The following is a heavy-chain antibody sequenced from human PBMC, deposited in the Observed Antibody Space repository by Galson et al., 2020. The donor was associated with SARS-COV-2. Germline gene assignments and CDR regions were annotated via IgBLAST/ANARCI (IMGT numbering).Heavy chain of an antibody. CDR3: ARRSGGYSLYFDF. Sequence: SGPTLVKPTETLTLTCTVSGFSLTNARMVVSWIRLAPGKALEWLAHIFSDDEKSYSTSLKSRLTIYKDISKSQVALTMTNVDPVDTATYYCARRSGGYSLYFDFWGPGSLVTVSS. D-gene: IGHD1-26*01. CDR2: IFSDDEK. J-gene: IGHJ2*01. V-gene: IGHV2-26*01. CDR1: GFSLTNARMV.